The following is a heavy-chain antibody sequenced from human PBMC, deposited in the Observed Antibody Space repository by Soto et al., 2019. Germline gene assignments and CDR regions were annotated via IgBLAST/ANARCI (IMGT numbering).Heavy chain of an antibody. D-gene: IGHD3-22*01. V-gene: IGHV4-59*01. CDR3: ARPRSSGYAGEFDY. J-gene: IGHJ4*02. Sequence: PSETPSLTCTVSGGSISPYYWSWIRQPPGKGLEWIGFIYYSGSTNYNPSLKSRVTISVDTSQNQFSLMLTSVTAADTAVYYCARPRSSGYAGEFDYWGQGTLVTVS. CDR2: IYYSGST. CDR1: GGSISPYY.